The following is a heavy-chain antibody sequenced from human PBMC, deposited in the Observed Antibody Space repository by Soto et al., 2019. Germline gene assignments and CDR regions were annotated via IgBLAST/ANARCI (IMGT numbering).Heavy chain of an antibody. CDR2: ISGYNGNT. CDR3: ARTVEYDSIPYYYADF. J-gene: IGHJ4*01. D-gene: IGHD2-21*01. CDR1: GYTFTGYY. Sequence: ASVKVSFKASGYTFTGYYMHWLRQAPRQGLEWMGWISGYNGNTNYAQTLQGRGTMTTDTSTSTAYLELRSLRSDDKAVYYCARTVEYDSIPYYYADFWGQGTLVTVSS. V-gene: IGHV1-18*04.